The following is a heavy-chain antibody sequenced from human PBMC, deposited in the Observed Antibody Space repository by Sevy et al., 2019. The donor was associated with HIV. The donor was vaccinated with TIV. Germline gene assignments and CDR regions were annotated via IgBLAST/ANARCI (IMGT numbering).Heavy chain of an antibody. CDR2: ISTGXXGGATI. V-gene: IGHV3-48*03. CDR3: ATSRXDXYNXYXXY. J-gene: IGHJ4*01. Sequence: GGSLRLSXAASGFTXXXYXFNWVRQAPGKGXQWISHISTGXXGGATIFYADSVKGRFTISRDNAKNSVFLQMNXLRAEDTAVYFCATSRXDXYNXYXXYWGHXTLVTVSS. D-gene: IGHD1-1*01. CDR1: GFTXXXYX.